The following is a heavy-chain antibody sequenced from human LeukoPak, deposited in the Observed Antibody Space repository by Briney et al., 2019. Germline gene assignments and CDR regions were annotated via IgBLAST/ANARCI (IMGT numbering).Heavy chain of an antibody. V-gene: IGHV1-2*06. CDR3: ASLYDIVGTTVDY. J-gene: IGHJ4*02. Sequence: ASVKVSCKTSGYTFTNYYIHWVRHAPGQGLVWMGRIDPNTGGTKSAKNFQGRVTMTRDTSISTAYMALSGLRSDDTAVYYCASLYDIVGTTVDYWGQGTLVTVSS. CDR1: GYTFTNYY. CDR2: IDPNTGGT. D-gene: IGHD1-26*01.